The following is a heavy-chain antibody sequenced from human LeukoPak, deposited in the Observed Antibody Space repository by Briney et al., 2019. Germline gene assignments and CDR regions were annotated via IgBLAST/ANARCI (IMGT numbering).Heavy chain of an antibody. CDR1: GGSFSGYY. Sequence: SETLSLTCAVYGGSFSGYYWSWIRQPPGKGLEWIGEINHSGSTNYNPSLKSRVTISVDTSKNQFSLKLSSVTAADTAVYYCARGGYGSGRRWFGPWGQGTLVTVSS. CDR2: INHSGST. J-gene: IGHJ5*02. D-gene: IGHD3-10*01. CDR3: ARGGYGSGRRWFGP. V-gene: IGHV4-34*01.